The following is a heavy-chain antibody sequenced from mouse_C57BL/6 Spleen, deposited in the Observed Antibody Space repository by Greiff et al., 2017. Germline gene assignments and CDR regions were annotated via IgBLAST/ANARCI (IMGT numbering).Heavy chain of an antibody. J-gene: IGHJ2*02. V-gene: IGHV5-17*01. CDR3: ARRGAGSSSLPFDY. CDR2: ISSGSSTI. D-gene: IGHD1-1*01. Sequence: EVKLVESGGGLVKPGGSLKLSCAASGFTFSDYGMHWVRQAPEKGLEWVAYISSGSSTIYYAATVKGRFTISRDNAKNTPFLQMTRLRSEDTAMYYCARRGAGSSSLPFDYWGQGTSLTVSS. CDR1: GFTFSDYG.